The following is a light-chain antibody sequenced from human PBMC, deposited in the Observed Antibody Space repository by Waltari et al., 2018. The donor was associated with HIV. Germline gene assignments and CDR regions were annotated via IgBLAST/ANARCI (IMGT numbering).Light chain of an antibody. CDR2: DVS. CDR1: SSDVGGYNY. Sequence: QSALTQPASVSGSPGQSITISCTGTSSDVGGYNYVSWYQQHPGKAPKLMIYDVSKRPSGVSNRFSGSKSGNTASLTISGLQAEDEADDYCCSYAGSSTVVFGGGTKLTVL. CDR3: CSYAGSSTVV. V-gene: IGLV2-23*02. J-gene: IGLJ2*01.